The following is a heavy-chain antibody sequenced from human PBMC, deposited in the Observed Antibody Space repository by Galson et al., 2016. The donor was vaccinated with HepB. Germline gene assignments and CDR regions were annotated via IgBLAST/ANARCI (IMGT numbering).Heavy chain of an antibody. V-gene: IGHV6-1*01. CDR3: ARGEANWDGGGDNWLDP. D-gene: IGHD7-27*01. J-gene: IGHJ5*02. CDR1: GDSVSTNSAA. CDR2: TYYRSKWWT. Sequence: CAISGDSVSTNSAAWNWIRQSPSRGLEWLGRTYYRSKWWTYYALSVEGRITINPDTSKNQISLHLNSVTPEYTAVYYCARGEANWDGGGDNWLDPWGQGTLVTVSS.